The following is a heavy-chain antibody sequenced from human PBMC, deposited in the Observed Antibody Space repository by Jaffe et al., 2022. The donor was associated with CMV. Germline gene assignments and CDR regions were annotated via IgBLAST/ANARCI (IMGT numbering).Heavy chain of an antibody. CDR3: ARGDDFWSGPNWFDP. CDR1: GYTFSSSG. Sequence: QVQLVQSGAEVKKPGASVKVSCKASGYTFSSSGVNWVRQAPGQGLEWMGWISGYDDKTNFAQKFQDRITLTTDTSTSTAYMELRALRSDDTAMYYCARGDDFWSGPNWFDPWGQGTLVTVSS. V-gene: IGHV1-18*04. J-gene: IGHJ5*02. CDR2: ISGYDDKT. D-gene: IGHD3-3*01.